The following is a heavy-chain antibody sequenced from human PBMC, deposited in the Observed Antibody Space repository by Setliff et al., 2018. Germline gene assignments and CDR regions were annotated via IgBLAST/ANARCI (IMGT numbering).Heavy chain of an antibody. CDR2: ISADGSAT. J-gene: IGHJ5*02. V-gene: IGHV3-74*01. Sequence: LRLSCAASGFTFSDYWMHWVRQVPGKGPVWVSRISADGSATEYADSVKGRFTITRDNAKNTLYLQMDSLRVEDTAVYYCVRDVYDFRTGLGGPWGQGTRVTVSS. CDR3: VRDVYDFRTGLGGP. CDR1: GFTFSDYW. D-gene: IGHD3-3*01.